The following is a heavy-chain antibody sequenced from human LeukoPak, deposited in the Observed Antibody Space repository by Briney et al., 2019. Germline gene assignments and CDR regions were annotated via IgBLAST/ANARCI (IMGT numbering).Heavy chain of an antibody. CDR1: GFTSSSYW. Sequence: GGSLRLSCAASGFTSSSYWMSWVRQAPGKGLEWVANIKEDGSEKYYVDSVKGRFTISRDNAKNSLYLQMNSLRAEDTAVYYCTRGGAPEYSYGYHFDYWGQGTLVTVSS. J-gene: IGHJ4*02. CDR2: IKEDGSEK. V-gene: IGHV3-7*01. D-gene: IGHD5-18*01. CDR3: TRGGAPEYSYGYHFDY.